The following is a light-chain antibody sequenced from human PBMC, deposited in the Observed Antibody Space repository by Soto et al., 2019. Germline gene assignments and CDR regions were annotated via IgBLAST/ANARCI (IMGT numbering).Light chain of an antibody. J-gene: IGKJ5*01. CDR3: QQRSNRPPIT. CDR2: DTS. Sequence: EIVLTQSPATLSLSPGERATLSCRASQSIAGYLAWYQKKPGQAPRLLIYDTSNRVTGVPARFSGSGSGTDFTLSISSLEPEDFAVYYCQQRSNRPPITFGQGTRLEIK. CDR1: QSIAGY. V-gene: IGKV3-11*01.